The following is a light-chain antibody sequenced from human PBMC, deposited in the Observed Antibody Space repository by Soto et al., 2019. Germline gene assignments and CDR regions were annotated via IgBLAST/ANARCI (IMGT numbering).Light chain of an antibody. J-gene: IGLJ1*01. CDR3: CSFAGGTNLV. CDR1: RRDIGGYDF. CDR2: EVS. Sequence: QSAMIQPPSASGSPGQSVTISCTGTRRDIGGYDFVSWYQQHPGKAPKLMISEVSRRPSGVPDRFSGSKSVNTATLTISGLQTDDEADYYCCSFAGGTNLVFGTGTKVTVL. V-gene: IGLV2-8*01.